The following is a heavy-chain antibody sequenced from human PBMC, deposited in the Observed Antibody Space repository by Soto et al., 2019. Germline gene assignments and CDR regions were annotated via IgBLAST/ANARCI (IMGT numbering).Heavy chain of an antibody. CDR2: IYNSGST. CDR1: GGSISSGGYY. D-gene: IGHD3-10*01. Sequence: QVQLQESGPGLVKASQTLSLTCTVSGGSISSGGYYWSWIRQHPGKGLEWIGYIYNSGSTYYNPSLKSRVTISADTSKNQFSLKLSSVTAADTAVYYCVREDYYGSGSLLWGQGTLVTVSS. V-gene: IGHV4-31*03. CDR3: VREDYYGSGSLL. J-gene: IGHJ4*02.